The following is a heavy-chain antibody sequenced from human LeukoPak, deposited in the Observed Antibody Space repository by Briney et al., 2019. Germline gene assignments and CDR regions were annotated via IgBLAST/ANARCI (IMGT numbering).Heavy chain of an antibody. D-gene: IGHD3-10*01. CDR2: IYYSGST. J-gene: IGHJ4*02. Sequence: SETLSLTCTVSGGSISSYYWSWIRQPPGKGLEWIWYIYYSGSTNYNPSLKSRVTISVDKSKNQFPLKLSSVTAADTAVYYCARQNGELDYWGQGTLVTVSS. CDR3: ARQNGELDY. CDR1: GGSISSYY. V-gene: IGHV4-59*08.